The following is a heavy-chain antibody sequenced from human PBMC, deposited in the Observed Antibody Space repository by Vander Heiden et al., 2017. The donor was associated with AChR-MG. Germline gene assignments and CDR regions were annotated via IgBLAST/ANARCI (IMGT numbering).Heavy chain of an antibody. Sequence: QLQLVSSGGGVVQPGRSLTLSCPASGLTFSSYGMHWVRQAPGKGLEWVAVISYDGSNKYYADSVKCRFTISRDNSKNTVYLQMNSLRAEDTAVYYCAKDLLIPDYWGQGTLVTVSS. V-gene: IGHV3-30*18. CDR1: GLTFSSYG. CDR3: AKDLLIPDY. CDR2: ISYDGSNK. J-gene: IGHJ4*02. D-gene: IGHD3-9*01.